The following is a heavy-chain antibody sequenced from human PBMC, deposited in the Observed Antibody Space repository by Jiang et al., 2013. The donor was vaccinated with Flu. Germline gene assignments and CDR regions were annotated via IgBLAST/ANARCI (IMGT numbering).Heavy chain of an antibody. Sequence: SQTLSLTCDISGDSVSSNSAAWNWIRQSPSRGLEWLGRTYYRSKWFNDYVVSVKGRITINPDTSKNQFSLQLKSVTHEDTAVYYCVRGGGAMVDWGQGILVTVSS. D-gene: IGHD5-18*01. CDR2: TYYRSKWFN. CDR3: VRGGGAMVD. V-gene: IGHV6-1*01. J-gene: IGHJ4*02. CDR1: GDSVSSNSAA.